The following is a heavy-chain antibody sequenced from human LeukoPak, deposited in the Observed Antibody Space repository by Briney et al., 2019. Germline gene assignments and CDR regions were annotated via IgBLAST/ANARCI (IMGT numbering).Heavy chain of an antibody. J-gene: IGHJ4*02. CDR3: TKGTTVAHYYFDY. CDR1: GFTVSSNY. Sequence: PVGSLRLSCGVSGFTVSSNYMSWVRQAPGKGLEWVSVIYGGGSTYYADSLKGRFTISRDNSKNTLYLQMNSLRAEDTAVYYCTKGTTVAHYYFDYWGQGTLVTVSS. D-gene: IGHD4-23*01. CDR2: IYGGGST. V-gene: IGHV3-53*01.